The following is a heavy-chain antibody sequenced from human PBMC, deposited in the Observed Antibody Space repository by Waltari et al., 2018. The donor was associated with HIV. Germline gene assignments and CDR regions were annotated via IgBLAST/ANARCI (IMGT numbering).Heavy chain of an antibody. D-gene: IGHD2-15*01. CDR1: GGSISSSSYS. CDR2: IYYSGST. V-gene: IGHV4-39*07. J-gene: IGHJ6*02. Sequence: QLQLQESGAGLVKPSETLSLTCTVSGGSISSSSYSLGWIPQPPGKGREWIGSIYYSGSTYYNPSLKSRVTISVDTSKNQFSLKLSSVTAADTAVYYCARAPPDIVVVVAATYGMDVWGQGTTVTVSS. CDR3: ARAPPDIVVVVAATYGMDV.